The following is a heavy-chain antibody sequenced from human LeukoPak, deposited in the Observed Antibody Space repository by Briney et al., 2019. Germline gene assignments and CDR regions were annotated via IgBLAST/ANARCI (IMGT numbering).Heavy chain of an antibody. CDR1: GFTVSSNY. CDR3: ARLATSSGSYVDY. V-gene: IGHV3-53*01. D-gene: IGHD1-26*01. J-gene: IGHJ4*02. Sequence: GGSLRLSCAASGFTVSSNYMRWVRQAPGKGLEWLSVIYDGGGANYADSVKARFTISRDNSKNTLYLQMNSLRAEDTAVYYCARLATSSGSYVDYWGQGTLVTVSS. CDR2: IYDGGGA.